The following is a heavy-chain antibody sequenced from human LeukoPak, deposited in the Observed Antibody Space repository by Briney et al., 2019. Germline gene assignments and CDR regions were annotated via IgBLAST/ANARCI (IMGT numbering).Heavy chain of an antibody. D-gene: IGHD3-9*01. CDR2: INHSGST. CDR3: ARGRRDYDILTGYPPFDP. V-gene: IGHV4-34*01. J-gene: IGHJ5*02. Sequence: SSETLSLTCAVYGGSFSGYYWSWIRQPPGKGLEWIGEINHSGSTNYNPSLKSRVTISVDTSKNQFSLKLSSVTAADTAVYYCARGRRDYDILTGYPPFDPWGQGTLVTVSS. CDR1: GGSFSGYY.